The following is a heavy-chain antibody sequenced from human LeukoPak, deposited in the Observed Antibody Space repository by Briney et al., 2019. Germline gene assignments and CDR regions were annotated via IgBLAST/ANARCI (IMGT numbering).Heavy chain of an antibody. J-gene: IGHJ4*02. CDR1: GGSISSYY. CDR3: ARAAGTTPFDY. V-gene: IGHV4-59*06. CDR2: IYYSGST. D-gene: IGHD1-7*01. Sequence: PSETLSLTCTVSGGSISSYYWSWIRQHPVKGLEWIGYIYYSGSTYYNPSLKSRVTISVDTSKNQFSLKLSSVTAADTAVYYCARAAGTTPFDYWGQGTLVTVSS.